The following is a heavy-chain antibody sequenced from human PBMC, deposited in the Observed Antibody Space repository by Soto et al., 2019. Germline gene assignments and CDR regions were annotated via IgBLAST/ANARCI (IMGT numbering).Heavy chain of an antibody. CDR3: AKVNYPYYDRGLYYFDH. J-gene: IGHJ4*02. D-gene: IGHD3-22*01. V-gene: IGHV3-23*01. CDR1: GFTFSSYA. CDR2: VSGDGGSA. Sequence: GGSLRLSCAASGFTFSSYAMSWVRQAPGKGLDWVSSVSGDGGSAYYADSVKGRFTISRDNFGNNMYLQMSSLRAEDTAIYYCAKVNYPYYDRGLYYFDHWGQVALVTVSS.